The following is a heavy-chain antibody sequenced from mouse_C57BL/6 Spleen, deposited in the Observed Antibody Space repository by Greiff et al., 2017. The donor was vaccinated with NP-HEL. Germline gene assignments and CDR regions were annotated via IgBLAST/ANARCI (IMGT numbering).Heavy chain of an antibody. CDR3: ARAITTVVPFDY. V-gene: IGHV3-6*01. J-gene: IGHJ2*01. CDR2: ISYDGSN. CDR1: GYSITSGYY. D-gene: IGHD1-1*01. Sequence: EVQLQQSGPGLVKPSQSLSLTCSVTGYSITSGYYWNWIRQFPGNKLEWMGYISYDGSNNYNPSLKNRISITRDTSKHQFFLKLNSVTTEDTATYYCARAITTVVPFDYWGQGTTLTVSS.